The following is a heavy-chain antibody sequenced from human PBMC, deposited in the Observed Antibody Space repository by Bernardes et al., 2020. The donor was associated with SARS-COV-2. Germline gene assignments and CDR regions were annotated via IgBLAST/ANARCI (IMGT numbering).Heavy chain of an antibody. CDR3: VGDYNNYRAIDY. Sequence: GGSLRLSCAASGFSFIAYNMNWLRQSPGKGLEWVSSISSTGTYVDYADSVRGRFTIARDNSKNSVYLQMNSLRVEDAGVYYCVGDYNNYRAIDYRGQGTLVNLSS. D-gene: IGHD4-4*01. J-gene: IGHJ4*02. V-gene: IGHV3-21*01. CDR1: GFSFIAYN. CDR2: ISSTGTYV.